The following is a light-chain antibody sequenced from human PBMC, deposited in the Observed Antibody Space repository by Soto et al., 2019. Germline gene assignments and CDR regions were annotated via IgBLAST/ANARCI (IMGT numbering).Light chain of an antibody. CDR3: SSYTSSSTVV. Sequence: HSALTQPASVSGSPGQSITISCTGTSSDVGGYNYVSWYQQHPGKAPKLMIYEVTNRPSGVSNRFSGSKSGNTASLTISGLQAEDETHYYCSSYTSSSTVVFGGGTKLTVL. J-gene: IGLJ2*01. V-gene: IGLV2-14*01. CDR2: EVT. CDR1: SSDVGGYNY.